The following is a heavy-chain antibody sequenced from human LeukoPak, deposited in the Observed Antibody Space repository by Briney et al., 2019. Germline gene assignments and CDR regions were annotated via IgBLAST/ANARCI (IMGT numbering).Heavy chain of an antibody. D-gene: IGHD3-3*01. J-gene: IGHJ6*03. CDR1: GFTFDDYG. Sequence: GGSLRLSCAASGFTFDDYGMSWVRQAPGKGLEWVSNINWNGDSTGYADSVKGRFTISRDNAKNSLYLQMNSLRAEDTAVYYCARDTAPFWSGYLYYYYYMDVWGKGTTVTVSS. CDR3: ARDTAPFWSGYLYYYYYMDV. V-gene: IGHV3-20*04. CDR2: INWNGDST.